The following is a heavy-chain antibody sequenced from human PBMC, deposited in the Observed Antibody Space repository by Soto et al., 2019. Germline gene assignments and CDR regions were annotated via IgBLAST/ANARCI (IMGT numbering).Heavy chain of an antibody. CDR1: GGTFNTHA. D-gene: IGHD1-1*01. CDR2: IVPIYGIP. CDR3: ARGPILNARYYYYGMDV. J-gene: IGHJ6*02. Sequence: ASVKVSCKTSGGTFNTHAISWVRQAPGHGFEWMGGIVPIYGIPSHAQKFQGRVTITADEPTTTVYMELSSLRSDDTAVYYCARGPILNARYYYYGMDVWGQATTVTLS. V-gene: IGHV1-69*13.